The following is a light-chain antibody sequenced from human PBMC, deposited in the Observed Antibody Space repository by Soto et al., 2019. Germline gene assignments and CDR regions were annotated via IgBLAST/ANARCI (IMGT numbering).Light chain of an antibody. J-gene: IGKJ3*01. V-gene: IGKV3-20*01. CDR1: QSVSSSY. CDR3: QQYGSSRFT. Sequence: DIVLTQSPGILSLSPGARATLSCRASQSVSSSYLAWYQQKPGQAPRLLIYGASSRATGIPDRFSGSGSGTDFTLTISRLEPEDFAVYYCQQYGSSRFTFGPGTKVDIK. CDR2: GAS.